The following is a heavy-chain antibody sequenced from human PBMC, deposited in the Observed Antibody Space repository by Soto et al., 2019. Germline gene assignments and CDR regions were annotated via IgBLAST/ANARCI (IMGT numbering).Heavy chain of an antibody. CDR1: RFTFSSYG. D-gene: IGHD4-17*01. J-gene: IGHJ4*02. V-gene: IGHV3-33*01. CDR2: IWYDGSNK. Sequence: QVQLVESGGGVGQPGRSLRLSCAASRFTFSSYGMHWVRQAPGKGLEWVAVIWYDGSNKYYADSVKGRFTISRDNSTSTLYLQMNSLRAEDTDVYYCARDQKLNTVTIDYWGQGTLVTVSS. CDR3: ARDQKLNTVTIDY.